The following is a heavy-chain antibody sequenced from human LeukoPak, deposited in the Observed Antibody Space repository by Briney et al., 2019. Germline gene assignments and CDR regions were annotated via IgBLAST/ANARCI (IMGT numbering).Heavy chain of an antibody. CDR2: INPNSGGT. D-gene: IGHD6-19*01. CDR3: ARGTGYSSGWPHFQH. J-gene: IGHJ1*01. V-gene: IGHV1-2*02. CDR1: GYTFTAYH. Sequence: ASVKVSCKASGYTFTAYHMHGVRQAPGQGLEWMGWINPNSGGTNYAQKFQGRVTMTRDTSISTAYMELSRLRSDDTAVYYCARGTGYSSGWPHFQHWGQGTLVTVSS.